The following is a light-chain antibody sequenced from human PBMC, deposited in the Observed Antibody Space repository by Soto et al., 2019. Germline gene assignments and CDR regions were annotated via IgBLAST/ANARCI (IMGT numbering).Light chain of an antibody. CDR2: GAS. Sequence: NVLTPDSTPSSFSPGEGGTLFCRVSQIVGRIYLSWYQQKPGQAPRLLIYGASSRATGIPDRFSGSGSGADFTLTISRLEPEDFAVYYCKQYTPPPFTFGPGTQVDIK. CDR1: QIVGRIY. CDR3: KQYTPPPFT. J-gene: IGKJ3*01. V-gene: IGKV3-20*01.